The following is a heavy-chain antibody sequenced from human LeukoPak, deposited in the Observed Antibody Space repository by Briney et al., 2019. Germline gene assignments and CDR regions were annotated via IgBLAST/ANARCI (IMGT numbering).Heavy chain of an antibody. CDR1: GFTFSSYW. CDR3: ARDRVGQLQQRYYYYYYGMDV. J-gene: IGHJ6*02. V-gene: IGHV3-74*01. D-gene: IGHD2-2*01. CDR2: INSDGSST. Sequence: GGSLRLSCAASGFTFSSYWMHWVRQAPGKGLVWVSRINSDGSSTSYADSVKGRFTISRDNAKNTLYLQMNSLRAEDTAVYYCARDRVGQLQQRYYYYYYGMDVWGQGTTVTVSS.